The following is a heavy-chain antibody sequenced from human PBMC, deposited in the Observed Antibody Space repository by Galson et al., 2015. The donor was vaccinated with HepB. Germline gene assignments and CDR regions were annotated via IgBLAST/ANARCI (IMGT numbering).Heavy chain of an antibody. Sequence: SVKVSCKASGGTFSSYAISWVRQAPGQGLEWMGRIIPILGIANYAQKFQGRVTITADKSTSTAYMELSSLRSEDTAVYYCARDKGSSGYEDWGQGTLVTVSS. J-gene: IGHJ4*02. D-gene: IGHD3-22*01. CDR1: GGTFSSYA. V-gene: IGHV1-69*04. CDR3: ARDKGSSGYED. CDR2: IIPILGIA.